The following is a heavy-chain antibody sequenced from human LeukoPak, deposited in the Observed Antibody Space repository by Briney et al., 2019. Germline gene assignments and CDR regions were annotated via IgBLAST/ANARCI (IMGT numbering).Heavy chain of an antibody. CDR3: ARENEMATTYYFDY. CDR1: GFTFSSYS. Sequence: GGSLRLSCAASGFTFSSYSMNWVRQAPGKGLEWVSSISSSSSYIYYADSVKGRFTISRDNAKNSLYLQMSSLRAEDTAVYYCARENEMATTYYFDYWGQGTLVTVSS. V-gene: IGHV3-21*01. J-gene: IGHJ4*02. CDR2: ISSSSSYI. D-gene: IGHD5-24*01.